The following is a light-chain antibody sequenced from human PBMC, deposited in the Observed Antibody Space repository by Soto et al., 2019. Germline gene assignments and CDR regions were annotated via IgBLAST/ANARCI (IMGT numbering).Light chain of an antibody. Sequence: SVLTQPASVSGSPGQSITISCTGTSTDVGDSNHVSWYQQHPGKAPKVLIYEVSHRPSGVSDRFSGSRSGNTASLTISGLQAEDEADYYCSSYTASATYVFATGTKVTVL. J-gene: IGLJ1*01. CDR2: EVS. V-gene: IGLV2-14*01. CDR3: SSYTASATYV. CDR1: STDVGDSNH.